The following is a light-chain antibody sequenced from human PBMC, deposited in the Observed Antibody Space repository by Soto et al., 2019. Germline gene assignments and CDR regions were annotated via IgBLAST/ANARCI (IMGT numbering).Light chain of an antibody. J-gene: IGKJ4*01. CDR2: DAY. V-gene: IGKV3-15*01. Sequence: EIVMTQSPATLSVSPGEKVTLSCRASQGVGSTLAWYRQQPGQAPRLLIYDAYIRATGVPARFSGSGSGTEFTLTISSLQSEDFAVYYCQHYKTRPLAFAGWTKV. CDR3: QHYKTRPLA. CDR1: QGVGST.